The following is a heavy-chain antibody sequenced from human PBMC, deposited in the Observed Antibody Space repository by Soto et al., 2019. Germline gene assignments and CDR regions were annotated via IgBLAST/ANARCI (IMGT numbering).Heavy chain of an antibody. V-gene: IGHV2-5*02. CDR3: AHAMLYCTGGSCSTWFDS. CDR1: GFSLSTHGVG. D-gene: IGHD2-15*01. J-gene: IGHJ5*01. CDR2: IYWDDDK. Sequence: QITLKESGPTLVKPTQTLTLTCTFSGFSLSTHGVGVGWVRQPAGKALEWLALIYWDDDKRYSASLNSRLTNTKDTSKNQVVLTMTNMDPVDTATYYCAHAMLYCTGGSCSTWFDSWGQGTLVTVSS.